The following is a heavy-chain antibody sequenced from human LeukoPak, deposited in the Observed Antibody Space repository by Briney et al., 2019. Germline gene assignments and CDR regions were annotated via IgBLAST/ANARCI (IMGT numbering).Heavy chain of an antibody. Sequence: ASVKVSCKASGYTFTSYGISWVRQAPGQGLEWMGWISTYNGNTNYAQKIQGRVTMTTDTSTSTAYMELRSLRSDDTAVYYCARVGALKDMVEVRKAANALDIWGQGTKVTVS. CDR1: GYTFTSYG. J-gene: IGHJ3*02. CDR3: ARVGALKDMVEVRKAANALDI. D-gene: IGHD2-2*01. V-gene: IGHV1-18*01. CDR2: ISTYNGNT.